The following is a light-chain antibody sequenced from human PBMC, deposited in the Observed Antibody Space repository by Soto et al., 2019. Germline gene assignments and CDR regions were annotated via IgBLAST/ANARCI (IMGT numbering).Light chain of an antibody. CDR2: DAS. Sequence: EIVLTQSPATLSLSPGERATLSCRASRSVSSYLAWYQQKPGQALRLLIYDASNRAAGIPARFSGSGSGTDFTLTISSLEPEDFALYYCQQGSNWYTFDQGTKLEIK. J-gene: IGKJ2*01. CDR1: RSVSSY. CDR3: QQGSNWYT. V-gene: IGKV3-11*01.